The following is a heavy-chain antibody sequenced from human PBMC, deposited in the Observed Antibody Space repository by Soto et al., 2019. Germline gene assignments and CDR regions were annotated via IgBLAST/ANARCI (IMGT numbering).Heavy chain of an antibody. D-gene: IGHD5-12*01. CDR3: ARLSTEYSGYDYLDY. J-gene: IGHJ4*02. Sequence: EVQLVESGGGLVQPGGSLRLSCAASGFTFSSYWMSWVRQAPGKGLEWVANIKQDGSEKYYVDSVKGRFTISRDNAKNSLYLQMNSLRAEDTAVYYCARLSTEYSGYDYLDYWGQGTLVTVSS. CDR1: GFTFSSYW. CDR2: IKQDGSEK. V-gene: IGHV3-7*01.